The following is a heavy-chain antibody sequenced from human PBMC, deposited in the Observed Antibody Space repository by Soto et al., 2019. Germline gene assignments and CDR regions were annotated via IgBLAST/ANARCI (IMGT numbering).Heavy chain of an antibody. J-gene: IGHJ6*03. CDR2: ISAYNGIA. V-gene: IGHV1-18*01. D-gene: IGHD3-10*01. CDR1: GYTFTSYG. Sequence: ASVKVSCKASGYTFTSYGMSWVRQAPGQGLEWMGWISAYNGIANYAQKFQGRVTITADKSTSTAYMELSSLRSEDTAVYYCAGYYGSGSYYKDYYYYYMDVWGKGTTVTVSS. CDR3: AGYYGSGSYYKDYYYYYMDV.